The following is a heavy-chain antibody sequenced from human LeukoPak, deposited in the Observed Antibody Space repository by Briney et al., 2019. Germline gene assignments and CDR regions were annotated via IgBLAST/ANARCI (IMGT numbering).Heavy chain of an antibody. J-gene: IGHJ4*02. D-gene: IGHD6-19*01. CDR1: GGSISGYF. Sequence: SETLSLTCTVSGGSISGYFWSWIRQPPGKGLECLGYISYSGGTNYNPSLRSRVTISVDTSKNQFSLKLSSVTAADTAVYYCARSQYSSGWYYFDYWGQGTLVTVSS. CDR2: ISYSGGT. V-gene: IGHV4-59*08. CDR3: ARSQYSSGWYYFDY.